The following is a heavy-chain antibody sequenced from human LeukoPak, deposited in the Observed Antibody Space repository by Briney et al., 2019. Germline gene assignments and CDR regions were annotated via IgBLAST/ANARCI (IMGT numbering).Heavy chain of an antibody. CDR2: ISGSGGST. Sequence: GGSLRLSCAASGFTFSSYAMSWVRQAPGRGLEWVSAISGSGGSTYYADSVKGRFTISRDNSKNTLYLQMNSLRAEDTAVYYCAKDAYPNYYDSSGPFDYWGQGTLVTVSS. CDR1: GFTFSSYA. V-gene: IGHV3-23*01. D-gene: IGHD3-22*01. CDR3: AKDAYPNYYDSSGPFDY. J-gene: IGHJ4*02.